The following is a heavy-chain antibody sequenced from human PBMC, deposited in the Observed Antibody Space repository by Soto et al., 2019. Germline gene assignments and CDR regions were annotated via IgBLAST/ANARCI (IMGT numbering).Heavy chain of an antibody. D-gene: IGHD3-22*01. CDR1: GYSFTSYW. V-gene: IGHV5-10-1*01. CDR3: ARHTDYYDSSGLAHFDY. Sequence: GESLKISCKGSGYSFTSYWISWVRQMPGKGVEWMGRIDPSNSYTNYSPSFQGHVTISADKSISTAYLQWSSLKASDTAMYYCARHTDYYDSSGLAHFDYWGRGTLVTVSS. CDR2: IDPSNSYT. J-gene: IGHJ4*02.